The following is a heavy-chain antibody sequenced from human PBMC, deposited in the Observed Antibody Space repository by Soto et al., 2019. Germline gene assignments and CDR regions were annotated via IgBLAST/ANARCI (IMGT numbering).Heavy chain of an antibody. CDR1: GGTFSSYA. V-gene: IGHV1-69*12. CDR3: ATSLLYCSGGSCYYYYGMDV. Sequence: QVQLVQSGAEVKKPGSSVKVSCKASGGTFSSYAISWVRQAPGQGLEWMGGIIPIFGKANYAQKFQGRVTITADETTSTAYMELSSLRSEDTAVYYCATSLLYCSGGSCYYYYGMDVWGQGTTVTVSS. J-gene: IGHJ6*02. CDR2: IIPIFGKA. D-gene: IGHD2-15*01.